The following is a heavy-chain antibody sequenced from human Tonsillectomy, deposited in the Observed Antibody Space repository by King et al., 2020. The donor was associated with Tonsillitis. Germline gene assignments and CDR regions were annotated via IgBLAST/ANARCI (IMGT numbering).Heavy chain of an antibody. CDR2: IHTRANGGTI. CDR3: TRRSSL. V-gene: IGHV3-15*01. Sequence: VQLVESGGGLVKPGGSLRLSCAASGFTFSDAWMSWIRQAPGKGLEWVGRIHTRANGGTIDYAAPVKGRFTISRDDSKNTQYLQMNSRRPEDTDVYYCTRRSSLGGQGTRVTVSS. CDR1: GFTFSDAW. J-gene: IGHJ4*02. D-gene: IGHD2-2*01.